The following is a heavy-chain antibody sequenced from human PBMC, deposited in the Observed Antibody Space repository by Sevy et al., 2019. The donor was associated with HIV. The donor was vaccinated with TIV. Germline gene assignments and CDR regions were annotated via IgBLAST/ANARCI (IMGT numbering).Heavy chain of an antibody. D-gene: IGHD3-10*01. CDR3: ARENKKLRRVHTTGYYYYYMDV. V-gene: IGHV1-46*04. Sequence: ASVKVSCKASGYTFTSYYMHWVRQAPGQGLEWMGIINPSGGSTRYAQKLQGRVTMTRDTSTSTVYMELSSLRSEDTAVYYWARENKKLRRVHTTGYYYYYMDVWGKGTTVTVSS. CDR1: GYTFTSYY. J-gene: IGHJ6*03. CDR2: INPSGGST.